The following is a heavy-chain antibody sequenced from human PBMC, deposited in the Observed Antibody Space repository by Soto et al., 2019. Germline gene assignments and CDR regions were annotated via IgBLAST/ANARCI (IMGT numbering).Heavy chain of an antibody. CDR3: ARGQDYGDYSYAFDI. Sequence: EVQLVESGGGLIQPGGSLRLSCAASGFTVSSNYMSWVRQAPGKGLEWVSVIYSGGSTYYADSVKGRFTISRDNSKNTLYLQRNSLRAEDTAVYYCARGQDYGDYSYAFDIWGQGTMVTVSS. V-gene: IGHV3-53*01. J-gene: IGHJ3*02. CDR1: GFTVSSNY. D-gene: IGHD4-17*01. CDR2: IYSGGST.